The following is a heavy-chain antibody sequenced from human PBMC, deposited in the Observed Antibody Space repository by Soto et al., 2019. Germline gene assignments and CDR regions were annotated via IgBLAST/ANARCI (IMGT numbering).Heavy chain of an antibody. J-gene: IGHJ4*02. Sequence: PGRSATLSCVAYGFTFISYAMTWVRQATGKGLEWVLAIRGIGGSTYYAGSVKGRFTISRDNSKNTLYLQMKSLRAEDTAVYYCAIAPEYWGQGTLVTVSA. V-gene: IGHV3-23*01. CDR1: GFTFISYA. CDR2: IRGIGGST. CDR3: AIAPEY.